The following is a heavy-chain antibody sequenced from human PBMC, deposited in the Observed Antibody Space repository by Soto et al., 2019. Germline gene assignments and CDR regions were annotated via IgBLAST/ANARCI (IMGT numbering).Heavy chain of an antibody. Sequence: SETLSLLCSEGLGSISSCYWTRVRQPPGKGLEWIGFIHRTGSTRYNPSLKSRVTMSVDKARDQFSLTLNSVTAMDTAVYYCARKERKPAPFWNWGQGIMVTDSS. CDR2: IHRTGST. CDR3: ARKERKPAPFWN. J-gene: IGHJ4*02. V-gene: IGHV4-59*12. D-gene: IGHD3-3*01. CDR1: LGSISSCY.